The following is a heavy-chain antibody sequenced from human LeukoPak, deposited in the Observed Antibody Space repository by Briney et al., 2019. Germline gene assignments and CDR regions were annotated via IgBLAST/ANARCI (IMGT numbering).Heavy chain of an antibody. J-gene: IGHJ3*02. CDR3: ARDWYDNSDAFDI. Sequence: GGSLRLSCAASGFTFSSYWMSWVRQAPGKGLEWVANIKQDGSEKYYVDSVKGRFTISRDNAKNSLYLQMNSLRAEDTAVYYCARDWYDNSDAFDIWGQGTMVTVSS. V-gene: IGHV3-7*01. CDR1: GFTFSSYW. D-gene: IGHD3-9*01. CDR2: IKQDGSEK.